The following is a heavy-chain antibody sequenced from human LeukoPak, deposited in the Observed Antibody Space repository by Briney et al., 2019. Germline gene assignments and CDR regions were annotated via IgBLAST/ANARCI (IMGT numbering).Heavy chain of an antibody. V-gene: IGHV1-8*01. CDR1: GYTFSSYD. D-gene: IGHD2-15*01. CDR3: ARGYCSGGNCYFYNWFDP. J-gene: IGHJ5*02. Sequence: ASVTVSCKASGYTFSSYDINWVRQARGQGLEWMGWMNPSTGTTGYAQKFQGRVTITTNTSITTAYMELSSLRFEDTAVYYCARGYCSGGNCYFYNWFDPWGQGTLVTVSS. CDR2: MNPSTGTT.